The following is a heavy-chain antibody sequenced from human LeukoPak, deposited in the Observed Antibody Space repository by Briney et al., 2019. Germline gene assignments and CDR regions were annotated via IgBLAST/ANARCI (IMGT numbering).Heavy chain of an antibody. CDR3: ARLDYYDSSGSLGYFQH. V-gene: IGHV4-59*08. CDR1: GGSISSYY. CDR2: IYYSGST. J-gene: IGHJ1*01. D-gene: IGHD3-22*01. Sequence: PSETLSLTCTVSGGSISSYYWSWIRQPPGKGLEWIGYIYYSGSTNYNPSLKSRVTISVDTPKNQFSLKLSPVTAADTAVYYCARLDYYDSSGSLGYFQHWGQGTLVTVSS.